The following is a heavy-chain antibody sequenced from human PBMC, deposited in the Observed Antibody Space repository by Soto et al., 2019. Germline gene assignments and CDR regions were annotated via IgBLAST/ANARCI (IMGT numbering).Heavy chain of an antibody. D-gene: IGHD4-17*01. J-gene: IGHJ5*02. CDR1: GGTFSSYA. CDR3: ARGMTTVTTPWFDP. V-gene: IGHV1-69*06. CDR2: IIPIFGTA. Sequence: QVQLVQSGAEVKKPGSSVKVSCKASGGTFSSYAISWVRQAPGQGLEWMGGIIPIFGTANYAQKFQGRVTITADNSTSTAYMERSSLRSEDTAVYYCARGMTTVTTPWFDPWGQVTLVTVSS.